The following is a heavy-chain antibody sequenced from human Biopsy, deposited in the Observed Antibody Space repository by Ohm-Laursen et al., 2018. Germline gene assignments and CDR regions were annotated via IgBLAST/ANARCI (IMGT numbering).Heavy chain of an antibody. Sequence: SQTLSLTCTVSGGSISNNNYYWGWIRQPPGKGLEWIGSIFYRGSTHYKPSLKSRVNISVDTSTNQFSLKLTSVTAADTAVYYCARDKITYCTSTSCDYFGMDVWGQGTTVTVSS. CDR2: IFYRGST. CDR3: ARDKITYCTSTSCDYFGMDV. D-gene: IGHD2-2*01. J-gene: IGHJ6*02. CDR1: GGSISNNNYY. V-gene: IGHV4-39*07.